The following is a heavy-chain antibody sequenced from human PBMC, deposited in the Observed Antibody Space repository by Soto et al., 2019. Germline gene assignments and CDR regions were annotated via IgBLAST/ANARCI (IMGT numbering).Heavy chain of an antibody. D-gene: IGHD5-18*01. CDR1: GFTFGTYG. Sequence: QVQLVESGGGVVQPGRSLRLSCAASGFTFGTYGMHWVRQAPGKGLEWVAIISYDGSNKYYADSVKGRFTISRDNNKNSLCLQMNSLRAEDTAVYYCAKEPTGLWGYSYGPFDYWGQGTLVTVSS. CDR2: ISYDGSNK. V-gene: IGHV3-30*18. CDR3: AKEPTGLWGYSYGPFDY. J-gene: IGHJ4*02.